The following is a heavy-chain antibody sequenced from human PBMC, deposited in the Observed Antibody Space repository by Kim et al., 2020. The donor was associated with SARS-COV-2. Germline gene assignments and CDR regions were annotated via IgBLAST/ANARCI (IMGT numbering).Heavy chain of an antibody. Sequence: GGSLRLSCAASGFTFSSYAMNWVRQAPGKGLEWVSSISLSSSYIYYADSVKGRFTISRDNAKNSLFLQMNSLRAEDTAVYYCARDITGTTDGDYWGQGTLVTVSS. CDR1: GFTFSSYA. J-gene: IGHJ4*02. V-gene: IGHV3-21*01. CDR2: ISLSSSYI. D-gene: IGHD1-7*01. CDR3: ARDITGTTDGDY.